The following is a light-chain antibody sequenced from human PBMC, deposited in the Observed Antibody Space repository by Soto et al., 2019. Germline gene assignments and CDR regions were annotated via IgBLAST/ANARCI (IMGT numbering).Light chain of an antibody. CDR2: DVS. V-gene: IGLV2-11*01. CDR1: SSDVGGYNY. CDR3: CSYEGSYYEV. Sequence: QSVLTQPRSVSGSPGQSVTISCTGTSSDVGGYNYVSWYQQHPGKAPKLMIYDVSKRPSGVPDRFSGSKSGNTASLTISGLQAEDEADYYCCSYEGSYYEVFGTGTKVTVL. J-gene: IGLJ1*01.